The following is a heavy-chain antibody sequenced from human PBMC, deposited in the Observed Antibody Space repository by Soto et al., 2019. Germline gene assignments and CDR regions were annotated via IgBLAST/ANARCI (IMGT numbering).Heavy chain of an antibody. J-gene: IGHJ3*02. CDR2: IYSGGST. D-gene: IGHD6-19*01. Sequence: GGSPRLSCAASGFTVSSNYMSWVRQAPGKGLEWVSVIYSGGSTYYADSVKGRFTISRDNSKNTLYLQMNSLRAEDTAVYYCGGEIAVAGTGAFDSWGQGTMVTVSS. CDR1: GFTVSSNY. CDR3: GGEIAVAGTGAFDS. V-gene: IGHV3-66*01.